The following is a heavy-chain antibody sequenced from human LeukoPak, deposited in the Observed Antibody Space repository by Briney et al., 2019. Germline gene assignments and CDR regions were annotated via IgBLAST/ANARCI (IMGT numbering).Heavy chain of an antibody. Sequence: GGSLRPSCAASGFTFSSYSMNWVRQAPGKGLEWVSSISSSSSYIYYADSVKGRFTISRDNAKNSLYLQMNSLRAEDTAVYYCARLKNMYYYDSSGYRDYWGQGTLVTVSS. CDR1: GFTFSSYS. V-gene: IGHV3-21*01. CDR2: ISSSSSYI. J-gene: IGHJ4*02. D-gene: IGHD3-22*01. CDR3: ARLKNMYYYDSSGYRDY.